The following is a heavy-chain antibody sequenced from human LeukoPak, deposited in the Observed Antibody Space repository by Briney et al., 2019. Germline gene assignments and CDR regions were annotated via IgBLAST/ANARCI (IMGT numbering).Heavy chain of an antibody. D-gene: IGHD5-12*01. CDR3: ARAPVATPSEFDY. Sequence: SQTLSLTCTVSGDSISSGGYYWSWIRQHPGKGLEWIGYVSYSGNTYYNPSLKSRAAISADTPKNQFSLKLSSTTAADTAVYYCARAPVATPSEFDYWGQGTLVTVSS. J-gene: IGHJ4*02. CDR2: VSYSGNT. CDR1: GDSISSGGYY. V-gene: IGHV4-31*03.